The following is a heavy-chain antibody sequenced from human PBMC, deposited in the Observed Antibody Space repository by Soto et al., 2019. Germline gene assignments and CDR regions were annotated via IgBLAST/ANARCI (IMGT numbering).Heavy chain of an antibody. CDR3: AIGIDGYNFY. CDR2: INVDNGNT. J-gene: IGHJ4*02. V-gene: IGHV1-3*01. D-gene: IGHD5-12*01. Sequence: QVHLVQSGAEVKTPGASVRVSCKTSGYTFRNYAIHWVRQAPGQRLEWLGDINVDNGNTEYSQNFRDRVTITRDTSATTAYMELSSLTSQDTAVYYCAIGIDGYNFYWGQGTLVTVSS. CDR1: GYTFRNYA.